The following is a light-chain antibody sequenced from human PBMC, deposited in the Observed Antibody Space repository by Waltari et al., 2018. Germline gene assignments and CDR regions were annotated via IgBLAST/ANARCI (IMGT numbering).Light chain of an antibody. CDR2: AAF. J-gene: IGKJ4*01. V-gene: IGKV1-17*01. CDR1: QGIRND. CDR3: LQHNTYPLT. Sequence: DIPMTQSPSSLSASVGDRVTIACRASQGIRNDLGWFQHKPGTAPKLRIYAAFRVQTGVPSRFSGSGFETEFTLTISSLRPEDFAIYYCLQHNTYPLTFGGGTKVEV.